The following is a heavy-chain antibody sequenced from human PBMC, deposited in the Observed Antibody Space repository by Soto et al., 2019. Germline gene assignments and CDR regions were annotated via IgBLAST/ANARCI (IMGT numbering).Heavy chain of an antibody. CDR1: GGSISSGGYS. V-gene: IGHV4-30-2*01. CDR3: ARYSRSTTTYGLDV. CDR2: IYHGEST. J-gene: IGHJ6*02. Sequence: QLQLQESGSGLVKPSQTLSLNCAVSGGSISSGGYSWSWLRLPPGKGLEWIGYIYHGESTNYNPSLRSRVTISVDRAKNQLSLILKSVTPADTAVYYCARYSRSTTTYGLDVWGQGTTVTVSS. D-gene: IGHD4-4*01.